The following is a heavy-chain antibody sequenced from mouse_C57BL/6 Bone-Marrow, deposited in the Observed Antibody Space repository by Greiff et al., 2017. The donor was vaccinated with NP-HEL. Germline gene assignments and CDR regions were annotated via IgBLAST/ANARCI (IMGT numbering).Heavy chain of an antibody. CDR3: ARLWDEDY. CDR1: GYTFTSYW. D-gene: IGHD4-1*01. V-gene: IGHV1-59*01. Sequence: QVQLKQPGAELVRPGTSVKLSCKASGYTFTSYWMHWVKQRPGQGLEWIGVIDPSDSYTNYNQKFKGKATLTVDTSSSTAYMQLSSLTSEDSAVYYCARLWDEDYWGQGTTLTVSS. J-gene: IGHJ2*01. CDR2: IDPSDSYT.